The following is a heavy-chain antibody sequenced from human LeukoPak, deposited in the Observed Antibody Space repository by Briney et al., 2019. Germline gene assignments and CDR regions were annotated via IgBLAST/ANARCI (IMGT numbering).Heavy chain of an antibody. J-gene: IGHJ4*01. CDR2: ISGSGGST. CDR1: GFTFSSYA. CDR3: ATDGDIAVVVTATPSYFVN. Sequence: PGGSLRLSCAASGFTFSSYAMSWVRQAPGKGLEWVSAISGSGGSTYYADSVKGRCTISSDNSKNTLYLQMNSLRAEDTAVYYSATDGDIAVVVTATPSYFVNCGHGNLVSVSS. V-gene: IGHV3-23*01. D-gene: IGHD2-15*01.